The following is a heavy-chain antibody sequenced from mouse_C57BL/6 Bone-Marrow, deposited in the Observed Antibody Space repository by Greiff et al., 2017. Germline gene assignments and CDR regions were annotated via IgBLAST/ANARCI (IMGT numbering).Heavy chain of an antibody. D-gene: IGHD3-2*02. J-gene: IGHJ2*01. CDR3: ARELRPHYFDY. Sequence: VQLQQSGAELVRPGASVKLSCTASGFNIKDDYMHWVKQRPEQGLEWIGWIDPENGDTEYASKFQGKATITADTSSNTAYLQLSSLTSEDTAVYYCARELRPHYFDYWGQGTTLTVSS. CDR2: IDPENGDT. CDR1: GFNIKDDY. V-gene: IGHV14-4*01.